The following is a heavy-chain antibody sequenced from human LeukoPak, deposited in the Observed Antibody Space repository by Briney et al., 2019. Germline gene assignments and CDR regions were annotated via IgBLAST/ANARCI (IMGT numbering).Heavy chain of an antibody. D-gene: IGHD3-9*01. CDR1: GYTFTSYA. CDR3: ARVPFDYDILTGYSP. V-gene: IGHV1-3*01. J-gene: IGHJ5*02. CDR2: INAGNGNT. Sequence: ASVKVSCKASGYTFTSYAMHWVRQAPGQGLEWMGWINAGNGNTKYSQKFQGRVTITRDTSASTAYMELSSLRSEDTAVYYCARVPFDYDILTGYSPWGQGTLVTVSS.